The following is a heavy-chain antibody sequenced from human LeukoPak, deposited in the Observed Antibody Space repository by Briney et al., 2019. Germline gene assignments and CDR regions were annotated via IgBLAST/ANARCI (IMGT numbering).Heavy chain of an antibody. V-gene: IGHV3-53*01. CDR1: GFTVSSNY. CDR3: ARDSIAAAGIMAYGMDV. D-gene: IGHD6-13*01. J-gene: IGHJ6*02. Sequence: GGSLRLSCAASGFTVSSNYMSWVRQAPGKGLEWVSVIYSGGSTYYADSVKGRFTISRDNAKNSLYLQMNSLRAEDTAVYYCARDSIAAAGIMAYGMDVWGQGTTVTVSS. CDR2: IYSGGST.